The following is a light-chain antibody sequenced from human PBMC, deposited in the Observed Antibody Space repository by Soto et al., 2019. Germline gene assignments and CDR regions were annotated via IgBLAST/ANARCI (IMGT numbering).Light chain of an antibody. CDR3: QQHGSSPLIS. J-gene: IGKJ5*01. CDR1: QSAGNF. CDR2: YIS. Sequence: EIVMTQSPATLSVSPGETASLSCRASQSAGNFLAWYQQKPGQAPRLLIYYISTRATGIPARFSGSGSGTEFTLTINSLQSEDSAVYYCQQHGSSPLISFGQGTRLEIK. V-gene: IGKV3D-15*02.